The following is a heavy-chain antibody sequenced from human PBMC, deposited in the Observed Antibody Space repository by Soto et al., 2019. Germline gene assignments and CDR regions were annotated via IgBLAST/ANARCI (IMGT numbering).Heavy chain of an antibody. D-gene: IGHD3-22*01. CDR1: GYTFITYG. Sequence: QVQLVQSGAEVKKPGASVKVSCKASGYTFITYGVSWVRQAPGQGLDWLGWISTYNGNTRYAERLQGRVTMTTDTTTNTGFMELRNRRSDDTAVYYCARGPTDYYDNSANYFLDYWGQGTLVTVSS. CDR2: ISTYNGNT. CDR3: ARGPTDYYDNSANYFLDY. J-gene: IGHJ4*02. V-gene: IGHV1-18*01.